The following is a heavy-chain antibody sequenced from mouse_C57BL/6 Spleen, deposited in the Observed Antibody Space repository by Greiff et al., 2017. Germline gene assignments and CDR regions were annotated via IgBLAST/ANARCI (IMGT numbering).Heavy chain of an antibody. CDR3: ARGGYYDD. CDR1: GYTFTSYW. J-gene: IGHJ2*01. V-gene: IGHV1-55*01. CDR2: IYPGSGST. Sequence: QVQLQQPGAELVKPGASVKMSCKASGYTFTSYWITWVKQRPGQGLEWIGDIYPGSGSTNYNEKFKSKATLTVVTSSSTAYMQLSSLTSADSAVYSSARGGYYDDCGLGTTLPVAS. D-gene: IGHD2-3*01.